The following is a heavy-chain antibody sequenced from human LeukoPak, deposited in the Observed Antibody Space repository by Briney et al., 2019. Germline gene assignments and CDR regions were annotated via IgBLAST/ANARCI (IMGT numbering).Heavy chain of an antibody. D-gene: IGHD1-1*01. V-gene: IGHV4-34*12. CDR1: GGSFSNYY. Sequence: SETLSLTCAVYGGSFSNYYWTWIRQTPGRGHGWIGESVHTGDIANYNRSLKSRATISVDLSKKQFSLKVTSVTAADTGIYYCARVPDVTARPCDIWGPGTVVTVSS. CDR3: ARVPDVTARPCDI. J-gene: IGHJ4*02. CDR2: SVHTGDIA.